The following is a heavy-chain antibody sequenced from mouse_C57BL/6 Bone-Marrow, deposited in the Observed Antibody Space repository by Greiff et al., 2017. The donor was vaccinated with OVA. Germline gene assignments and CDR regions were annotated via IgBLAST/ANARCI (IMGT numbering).Heavy chain of an antibody. V-gene: IGHV1-76*01. Sequence: QVQLQQSGAELVRPGASVKLSCKASGYTFTDYYINWVKQRPGQGLEWIARIYPGSGNTYYNEKFKGQATLTAEKSSSTAYMQLSSLTSEDSAVYFCARRGYDGYFDDWGQGTTLTVSS. CDR2: IYPGSGNT. CDR3: ARRGYDGYFDD. D-gene: IGHD2-3*01. J-gene: IGHJ2*01. CDR1: GYTFTDYY.